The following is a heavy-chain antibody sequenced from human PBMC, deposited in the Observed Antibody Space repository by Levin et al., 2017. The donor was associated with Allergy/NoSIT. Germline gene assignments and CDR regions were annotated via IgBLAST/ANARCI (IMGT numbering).Heavy chain of an antibody. D-gene: IGHD3-10*01. CDR1: GFTFSSYS. V-gene: IGHV3-21*01. J-gene: IGHJ3*02. Sequence: KPGGSLRLSCAASGFTFSSYSMNWVRQAPGKGLEWVSSIDRSSSSIYYADSVKGRFTISRDNAKNSLYLQMNSLRAEDTAVYYCARVLVIYNTAREAFDIWGQGTMVTVSS. CDR3: ARVLVIYNTAREAFDI. CDR2: IDRSSSSI.